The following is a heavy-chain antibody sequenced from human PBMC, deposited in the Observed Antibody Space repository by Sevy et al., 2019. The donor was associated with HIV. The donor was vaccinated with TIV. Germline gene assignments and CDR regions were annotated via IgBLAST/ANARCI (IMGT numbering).Heavy chain of an antibody. CDR3: ARDGGCSSTSCLFYFDS. CDR2: ICSSSSYI. V-gene: IGHV3-21*01. CDR1: GFTFSRYS. Sequence: GGSLRLSCAASGFTFSRYSMNWVRQAPGKGLEWVSSICSSSSYIYYEDSVKGGLTTIRDNDKKSMYQQMNSMRAEDKAAYYCARDGGCSSTSCLFYFDSWGQGTLVTVSS. D-gene: IGHD2-2*01. J-gene: IGHJ4*02.